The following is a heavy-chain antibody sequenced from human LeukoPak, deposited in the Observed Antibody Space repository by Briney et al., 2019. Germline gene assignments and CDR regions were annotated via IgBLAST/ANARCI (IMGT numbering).Heavy chain of an antibody. V-gene: IGHV3-7*01. Sequence: PGGSLRLSCAASGFTFSSYWVSWVRQAPGKGLEWVANIKQDGSEKYYVDSVKGRFTISRDNAKKSLYLQMNSLRAEDTAVYFCARVVSSSGGFDYWGQGTLVTVSS. D-gene: IGHD6-13*01. J-gene: IGHJ4*02. CDR2: IKQDGSEK. CDR1: GFTFSSYW. CDR3: ARVVSSSGGFDY.